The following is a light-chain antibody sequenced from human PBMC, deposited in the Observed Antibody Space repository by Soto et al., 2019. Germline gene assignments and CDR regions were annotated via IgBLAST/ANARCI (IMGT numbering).Light chain of an antibody. CDR1: SSNIGNNA. J-gene: IGLJ3*02. CDR2: YDD. CDR3: AAWDDSLNGPNWV. Sequence: QLVLTQPPSVSEAPRQRVTISCSGSSSNIGNNAVNWYQQLPGKAPKLLIYYDDLLPSGVSDRFSGSKSGTSASLAISGLQSEDEADYYCAAWDDSLNGPNWVFGGGTKVTVL. V-gene: IGLV1-36*01.